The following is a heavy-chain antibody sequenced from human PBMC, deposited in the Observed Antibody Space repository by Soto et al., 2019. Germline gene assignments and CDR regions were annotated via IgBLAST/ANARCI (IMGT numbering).Heavy chain of an antibody. V-gene: IGHV3-23*01. CDR3: AKSYDNSGYVPIRAFDI. CDR2: IGYSGGDP. J-gene: IGHJ3*02. Sequence: GCLRLSSAASGFTFSNYAMTWVRQTPGKGLDWVSVIGYSGGDPRYAESVKGRFTISRDNSKNTLFLQMDSLRAEDTAMYSCAKSYDNSGYVPIRAFDIWGQGTMVTV. D-gene: IGHD3-22*01. CDR1: GFTFSNYA.